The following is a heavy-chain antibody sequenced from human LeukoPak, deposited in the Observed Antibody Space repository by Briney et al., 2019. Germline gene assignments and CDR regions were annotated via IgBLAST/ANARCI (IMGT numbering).Heavy chain of an antibody. Sequence: PGGSLRLSCAASGFTFSSYSMNWVRQAPGKGLEWVSYISSSSSTIYYADSVKGRFTISRDNAKNSLYLQMNSLRAEDTAVYYCARDLPAGMAARPPYQLDYWGRGTRVTVSS. V-gene: IGHV3-48*01. D-gene: IGHD6-6*01. CDR2: ISSSSSTI. CDR3: ARDLPAGMAARPPYQLDY. CDR1: GFTFSSYS. J-gene: IGHJ4*02.